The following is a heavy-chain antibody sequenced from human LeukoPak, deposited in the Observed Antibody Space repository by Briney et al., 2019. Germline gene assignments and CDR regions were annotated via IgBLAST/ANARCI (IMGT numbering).Heavy chain of an antibody. D-gene: IGHD6-13*01. Sequence: PSETLSLTCTVSGGSISSYYWSWIRQPAAKGLEWIGRIYTSGSTNYNPSLKSRVTMSVDTSKNQFSLKLSSVTAADSAVYYCAATTRTPGIAAAGYWGQGTLVTVSS. CDR2: IYTSGST. J-gene: IGHJ4*02. V-gene: IGHV4-4*07. CDR3: AATTRTPGIAAAGY. CDR1: GGSISSYY.